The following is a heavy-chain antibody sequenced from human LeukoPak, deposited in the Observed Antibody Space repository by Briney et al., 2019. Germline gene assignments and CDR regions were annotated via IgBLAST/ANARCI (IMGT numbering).Heavy chain of an antibody. CDR2: IYSGGST. Sequence: GGSLRLSCVASGFTVSSNYMSWVRQAPGKGLEWVSVIYSGGSTYYADSVKGRFTISRDNSKNTLYLQMNSLRVEDTAVYYCARDYGVAGGYWGQGTLVTVSS. CDR1: GFTVSSNY. CDR3: ARDYGVAGGY. J-gene: IGHJ4*02. D-gene: IGHD6-19*01. V-gene: IGHV3-53*01.